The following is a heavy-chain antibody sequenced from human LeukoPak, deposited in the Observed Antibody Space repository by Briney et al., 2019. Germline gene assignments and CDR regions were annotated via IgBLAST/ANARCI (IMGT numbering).Heavy chain of an antibody. CDR2: INPNLGTT. CDR1: GYTFTGYY. Sequence: ASVKVSCKASGYTFTGYYMHWVRQAPGQGLEWMGIINPNLGTTTYAQKFQGRVTMTRDTSTSTVYLELSSLRSDDTAMYYCTTLGIVGPTSDYWGQGTLATVSS. D-gene: IGHD1-26*01. V-gene: IGHV1-46*01. CDR3: TTLGIVGPTSDY. J-gene: IGHJ4*02.